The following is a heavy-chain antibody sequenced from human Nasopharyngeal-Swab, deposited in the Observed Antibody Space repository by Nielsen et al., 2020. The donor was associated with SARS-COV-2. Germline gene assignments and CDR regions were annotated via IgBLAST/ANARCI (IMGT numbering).Heavy chain of an antibody. CDR1: RFTLSDYW. CDR3: ARDPLSSWQAIGNWYFDL. J-gene: IGHJ2*01. V-gene: IGHV3-7*01. CDR2: IKQDGSEI. D-gene: IGHD6-13*01. Sequence: GVSLRLSCAASRFTLSDYWMSWVRQAPGMGLEWVANIKQDGSEIYYADSVKGRFTISRDNARNSLYLQMRSLRAEDTAVYYCARDPLSSWQAIGNWYFDLWGRGTLVTVSS.